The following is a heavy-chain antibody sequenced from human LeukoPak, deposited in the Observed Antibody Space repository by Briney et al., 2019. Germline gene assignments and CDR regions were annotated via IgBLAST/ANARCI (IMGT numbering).Heavy chain of an antibody. D-gene: IGHD5-12*01. Sequence: GASVKVSCKASGDTFTGYYMHWVRQAPGQGLEWMGWINPNSGGTNYAQKFQGRVTMTRDTSISTAYMELSRLRSDDTAVYYCATRDSRYVLFDYWGQGTLVTVSS. CDR2: INPNSGGT. J-gene: IGHJ4*02. CDR1: GDTFTGYY. V-gene: IGHV1-2*02. CDR3: ATRDSRYVLFDY.